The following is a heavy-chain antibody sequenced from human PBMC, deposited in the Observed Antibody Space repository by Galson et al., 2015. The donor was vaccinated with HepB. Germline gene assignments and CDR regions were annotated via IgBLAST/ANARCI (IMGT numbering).Heavy chain of an antibody. D-gene: IGHD2-2*01. CDR1: GFTFSSYA. CDR2: ISGSGGST. J-gene: IGHJ6*03. CDR3: AKDGVDRSSTSCYLIHYYYYYYMDV. Sequence: SLRLSCAASGFTFSSYAMSWVRQAPGKGLEWVSAISGSGGSTYYADSVKGRFTISRDNSKNTLYLQMNSLRAEDTAVYYCAKDGVDRSSTSCYLIHYYYYYYMDVWGKGTTVTVSS. V-gene: IGHV3-23*01.